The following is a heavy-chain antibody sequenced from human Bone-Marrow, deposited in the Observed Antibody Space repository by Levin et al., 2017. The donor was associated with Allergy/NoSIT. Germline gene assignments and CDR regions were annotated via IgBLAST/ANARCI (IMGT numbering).Heavy chain of an antibody. V-gene: IGHV3-53*01. J-gene: IGHJ3*02. D-gene: IGHD3-10*01. CDR3: ARDSRYYGSGAFLGAFDI. CDR1: GFTISSNY. Sequence: GALKISCAASGFTISSNYMSWVRQAPGKGLEWVSVIYSGGSTYYADSVKGRFTISRDNSKNTLYLQMNSLRAEDTAVYYCARDSRYYGSGAFLGAFDIWGQGTMVTVSS. CDR2: IYSGGST.